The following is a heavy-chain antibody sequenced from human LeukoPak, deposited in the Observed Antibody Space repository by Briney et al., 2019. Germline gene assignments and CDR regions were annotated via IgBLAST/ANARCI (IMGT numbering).Heavy chain of an antibody. CDR1: GFTFSSYS. Sequence: GGSLRLSCAASGFTFSSYSMHWVRQAPGKGLEYVSAISTSGGHTYYANSVKGRFTISRDNSKNTLYLEMGSLRAEDMAVYYCARVGDDTAFDIRGQGTLVTVSS. CDR2: ISTSGGHT. D-gene: IGHD4-17*01. CDR3: ARVGDDTAFDI. V-gene: IGHV3-64*01. J-gene: IGHJ3*02.